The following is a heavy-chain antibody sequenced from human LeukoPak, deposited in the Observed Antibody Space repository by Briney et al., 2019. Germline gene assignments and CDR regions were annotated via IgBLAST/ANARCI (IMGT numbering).Heavy chain of an antibody. D-gene: IGHD3-3*01. CDR2: ISGSGGST. J-gene: IGHJ6*02. CDR3: AKDGGITTFGVVTNYYYGMDV. CDR1: GFTFSSYA. V-gene: IGHV3-23*01. Sequence: PGGSLRLSCAASGFTFSSYAMSWVRQAPGKGLEWVSAISGSGGSTYYADSVKGRFTISRDNSKNTLYLQMNSLRAEDTAVYYCAKDGGITTFGVVTNYYYGMDVWGQGTTVTVSS.